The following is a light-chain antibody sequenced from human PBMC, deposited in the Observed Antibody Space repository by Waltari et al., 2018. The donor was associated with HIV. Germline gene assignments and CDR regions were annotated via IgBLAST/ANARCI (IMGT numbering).Light chain of an antibody. V-gene: IGKV3-11*01. CDR1: QRISYY. CDR3: QQRSNWPGT. Sequence: EIFLTQSPATLSVSPGERATLSCRASQRISYYVAWYQQGPGLPPRLLIYDVSSRAAGGPDRVSGSGSGTNFTLSISSLEVEEFAFYYCQQRSNWPGTFGPGTRVDLK. J-gene: IGKJ3*01. CDR2: DVS.